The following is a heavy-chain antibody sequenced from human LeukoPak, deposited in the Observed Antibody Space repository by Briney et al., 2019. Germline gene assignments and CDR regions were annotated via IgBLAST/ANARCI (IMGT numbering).Heavy chain of an antibody. CDR2: VRYDGSDK. CDR3: AKDLRGGGRFFDY. V-gene: IGHV3-30*02. CDR1: GFTFSTYG. D-gene: IGHD3-16*01. J-gene: IGHJ4*02. Sequence: GGSLRLSCAASGFTFSTYGMHWVRQAPGKGLEWVAFVRYDGSDKFYADSVKGRFTLSRDNSKNTLYLQMNSLRAEDTAVYYCAKDLRGGGRFFDYWGQGTLVTVSS.